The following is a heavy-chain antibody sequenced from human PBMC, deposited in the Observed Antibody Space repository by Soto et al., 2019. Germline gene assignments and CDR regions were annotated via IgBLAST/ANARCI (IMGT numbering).Heavy chain of an antibody. CDR2: IIPVSGTP. V-gene: IGHV1-69*12. D-gene: IGHD3-22*01. CDR1: GGSLSNYG. Sequence: QVQLVQSGAEVKKPGSSVKVSCKASGGSLSNYGISWVRQAPGQGLEWMGAIIPVSGTPNYAQKFQDRVTITADESTTTVYMEVRSLTSADTAVYYCARGDATKIVVTTYYAMDVWGQGTTVTVSS. J-gene: IGHJ6*02. CDR3: ARGDATKIVVTTYYAMDV.